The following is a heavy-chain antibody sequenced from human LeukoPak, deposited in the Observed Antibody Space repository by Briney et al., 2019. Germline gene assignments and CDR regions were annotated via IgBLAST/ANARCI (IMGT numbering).Heavy chain of an antibody. D-gene: IGHD3-10*01. CDR3: AKAPYGSGINWFDP. V-gene: IGHV3-9*01. J-gene: IGHJ5*02. CDR1: GFTFDDYA. Sequence: PGRSLRLPCAASGFTFDDYAMHWVRQAPGAGLEWVSGISWNSGSIGYADSVKGRFTISRDNAKNSLYLQMNSLRAEDTALYYCAKAPYGSGINWFDPWGQGTLVTVSS. CDR2: ISWNSGSI.